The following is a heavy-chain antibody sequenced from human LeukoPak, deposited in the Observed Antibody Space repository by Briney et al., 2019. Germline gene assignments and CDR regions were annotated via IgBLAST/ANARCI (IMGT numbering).Heavy chain of an antibody. CDR1: GFTFSRYG. D-gene: IGHD6-13*01. Sequence: GVTLRLSCAASGFTFSRYGMSWVRQAPGKGLEWVSAISGSDGSTYYADSVKGRFTFSRDNSKNTLYLQMNSLRAEDTAVYYCAKDQEQQLALDYWGQGTLVTVSS. J-gene: IGHJ4*02. CDR2: ISGSDGST. V-gene: IGHV3-23*01. CDR3: AKDQEQQLALDY.